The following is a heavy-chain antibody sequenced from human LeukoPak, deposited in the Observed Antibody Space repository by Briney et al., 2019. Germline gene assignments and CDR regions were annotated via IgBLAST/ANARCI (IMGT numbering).Heavy chain of an antibody. Sequence: ASVKVSCKASVYTFTGYYMHWVRQAPGQGLEWMGWINPNSGGTNYAQKFQGRVTMARDTSISTAYMELSRLRSDDTAVYYCASLSSRSWYLFDYWGQGTLVTVSS. CDR2: INPNSGGT. V-gene: IGHV1-2*02. CDR1: VYTFTGYY. CDR3: ASLSSRSWYLFDY. D-gene: IGHD6-13*01. J-gene: IGHJ4*02.